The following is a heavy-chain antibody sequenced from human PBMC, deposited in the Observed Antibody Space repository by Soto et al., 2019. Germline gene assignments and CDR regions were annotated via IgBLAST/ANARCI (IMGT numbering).Heavy chain of an antibody. J-gene: IGHJ4*02. D-gene: IGHD4-4*01. V-gene: IGHV3-48*03. CDR3: ARDLGPDYSRGY. Sequence: EVRLVESGGGLVSPGGSLRLSCAASGFACSSYGLNWVRQAPGRGLEWISYISDSGSSIYYVDTVKGRFTASRDNAKNSVYLQMNSLRAEDTAVYYCARDLGPDYSRGYWGQGTLVTVSS. CDR1: GFACSSYG. CDR2: ISDSGSSI.